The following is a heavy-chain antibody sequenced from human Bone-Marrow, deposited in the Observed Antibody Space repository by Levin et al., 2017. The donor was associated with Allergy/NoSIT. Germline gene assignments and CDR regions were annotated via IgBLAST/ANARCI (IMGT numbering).Heavy chain of an antibody. J-gene: IGHJ4*02. CDR2: INHSGDT. V-gene: IGHV4-34*01. CDR1: GGSLSSSY. Sequence: SETLSLTCAVSGGSLSSSYWSWLRQVPGKGLEWIGEINHSGDTNYNPSLKSRLTISLDTSKNQFSLKLTSVTAADTAVFYCATCGGMCRGFDYWGQGTLVTVSS. D-gene: IGHD2-21*01. CDR3: ATCGGMCRGFDY.